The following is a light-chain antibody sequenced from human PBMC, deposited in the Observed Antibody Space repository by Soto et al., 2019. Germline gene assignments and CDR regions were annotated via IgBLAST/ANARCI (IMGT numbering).Light chain of an antibody. CDR1: SSDVGSYNL. CDR2: EGS. CDR3: CSYAGSSLYV. V-gene: IGLV2-23*01. J-gene: IGLJ1*01. Sequence: QSALTQPASVSGSPGQSITISCTGTSSDVGSYNLVSGYQQHPGKDPKLMIYEGSKRPSGISHRFSGSKSGNTASLTISGLQAEDEADYYCCSYAGSSLYVFGTGTKLTVL.